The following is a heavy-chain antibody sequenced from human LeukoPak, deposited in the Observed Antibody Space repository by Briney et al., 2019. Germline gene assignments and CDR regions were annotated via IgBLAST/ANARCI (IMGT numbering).Heavy chain of an antibody. V-gene: IGHV4-59*01. Sequence: SETLSLTCTVSGGSITDYYWGWIRQPPGKGLEWIGYDYYSGSTNYNPSLKSRVTISVDTSKNQFSLKLSSVTAADTAVYYCARRSWYHQNWFDPWGQGTLVTVSS. J-gene: IGHJ5*02. CDR3: ARRSWYHQNWFDP. D-gene: IGHD6-13*01. CDR2: DYYSGST. CDR1: GGSITDYY.